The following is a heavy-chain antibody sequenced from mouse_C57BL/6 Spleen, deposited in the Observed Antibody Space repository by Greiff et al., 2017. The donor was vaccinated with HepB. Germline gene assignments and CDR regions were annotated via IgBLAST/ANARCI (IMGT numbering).Heavy chain of an antibody. CDR1: GFTFSDYG. CDR3: ARGAGSSYRYFDV. CDR2: ISSGSSTI. D-gene: IGHD1-1*01. J-gene: IGHJ1*03. V-gene: IGHV5-17*01. Sequence: EVMLVESGGGLVKPGGSLKLSCAASGFTFSDYGMHWVRQAPEKGLEWVAYISSGSSTIYYADTVKGRFTISRDNAKNTLFLQMTSLRSEDTAMYYCARGAGSSYRYFDVWGTGTTVTVSS.